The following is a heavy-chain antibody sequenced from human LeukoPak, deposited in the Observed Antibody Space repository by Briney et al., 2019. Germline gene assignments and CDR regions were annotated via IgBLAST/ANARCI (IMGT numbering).Heavy chain of an antibody. D-gene: IGHD2-15*01. CDR1: GYTFISYA. V-gene: IGHV1-3*03. CDR2: INAGNGNT. Sequence: GASVKVSCKASGYTFISYAMNGVRQPPGQRLEWMGWINAGNGNTKYSQEFQGRVTITRDTSASTAYMELSSLRSEDMAVYYCARESDGYCSGGSCSSLRFDYWGQGTLVTVSS. J-gene: IGHJ4*02. CDR3: ARESDGYCSGGSCSSLRFDY.